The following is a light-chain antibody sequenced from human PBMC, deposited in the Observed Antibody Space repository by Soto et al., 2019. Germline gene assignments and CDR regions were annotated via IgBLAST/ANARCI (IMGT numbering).Light chain of an antibody. CDR1: QSVSSSY. J-gene: IGKJ5*01. V-gene: IGKV3D-20*01. CDR3: QQYGSSPT. Sequence: EIVLTQSPATLSLSTGERATLSCGASQSVSSSYLACYQQKPGLAPRLLIYVASSRATGIPGRFSGSESGTDFTLTISRLEPEDFAVYYCQQYGSSPTFGRGTRLEIK. CDR2: VAS.